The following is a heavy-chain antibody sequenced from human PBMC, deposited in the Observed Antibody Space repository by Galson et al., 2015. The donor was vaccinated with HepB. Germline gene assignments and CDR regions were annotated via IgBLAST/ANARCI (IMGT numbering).Heavy chain of an antibody. J-gene: IGHJ5*02. V-gene: IGHV3-11*01. CDR3: AREGGKDYYDSSGYYYDWFDP. CDR2: ISSSGSTI. D-gene: IGHD3-22*01. CDR1: GFTFSDYY. Sequence: SLRLSCAASGFTFSDYYMSWIRQAPGKGLEWVSYISSSGSTIYYADSVKGRFTISRDNAKNSLYLQMNSLRAEDTAVYYCAREGGKDYYDSSGYYYDWFDPWGQGTLVTVSS.